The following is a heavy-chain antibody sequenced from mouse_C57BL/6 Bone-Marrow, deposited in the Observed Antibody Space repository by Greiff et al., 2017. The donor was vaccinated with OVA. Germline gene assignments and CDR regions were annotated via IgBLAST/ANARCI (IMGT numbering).Heavy chain of an antibody. CDR3: TRLLDAMGY. D-gene: IGHD2-1*01. V-gene: IGHV5-9-1*02. CDR1: GFPFSSYS. J-gene: IGHJ4*01. CDR2: ISSGGDYI. Sequence: EVQLVESGEGLVKPGGSLKFSCAASGFPFSSYSMPWVRQTPEKRLEWVAYISSGGDYIYYADTLKGRFTISRENARNTLYLQMSSLKSEDTAMYYGTRLLDAMGYGGQGTSVTVSS.